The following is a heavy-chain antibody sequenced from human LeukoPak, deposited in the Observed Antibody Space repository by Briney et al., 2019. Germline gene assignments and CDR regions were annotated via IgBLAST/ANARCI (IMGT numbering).Heavy chain of an antibody. CDR2: ISSSSNSI. D-gene: IGHD6-6*01. V-gene: IGHV3-11*04. J-gene: IGHJ4*02. CDR1: GFTFSDYY. CDR3: ARADDSSSGYFDY. Sequence: GGSLRLSCAASGFTFSDYYMSWIRQAPGKGLEWVSYISSSSNSISYADSVKGRFTISGDNAKNSLYLQMNSLRAEDTAVYYCARADDSSSGYFDYWGQGTLVTVSS.